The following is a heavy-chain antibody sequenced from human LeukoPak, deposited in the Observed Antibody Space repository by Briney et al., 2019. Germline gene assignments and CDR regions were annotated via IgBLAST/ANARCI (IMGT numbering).Heavy chain of an antibody. V-gene: IGHV1-69*05. CDR1: GGTFSSYA. CDR2: IIPIFGTA. Sequence: SVKVSCKASGGTFSSYAISWVRQAPGQGLEWMRGIIPIFGTANYAQKFQGRVTITTDESTSTAYMELSSLRSEDTAVYYCARGATPNYYDSSGYPGPFDYWGQGTLVTVSS. CDR3: ARGATPNYYDSSGYPGPFDY. D-gene: IGHD3-22*01. J-gene: IGHJ4*02.